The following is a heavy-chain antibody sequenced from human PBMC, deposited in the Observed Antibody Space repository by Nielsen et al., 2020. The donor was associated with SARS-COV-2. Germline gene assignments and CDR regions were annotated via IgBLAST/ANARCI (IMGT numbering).Heavy chain of an antibody. D-gene: IGHD6-19*01. CDR2: IWYDGSNK. Sequence: GGSLRLSCFASGFTYSLHAIHWVRHTPGKGLEWVAVIWYDGSNKYYADSVKGRFTISRDNSKNTLYLQMNSLRAEDTAVYYCARESSIAVAGTGLDYWGQGTLVTVSS. J-gene: IGHJ4*02. V-gene: IGHV3-33*01. CDR1: GFTYSLHA. CDR3: ARESSIAVAGTGLDY.